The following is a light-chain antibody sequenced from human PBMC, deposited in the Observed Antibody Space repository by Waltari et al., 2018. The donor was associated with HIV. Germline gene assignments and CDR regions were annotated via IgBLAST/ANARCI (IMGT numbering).Light chain of an antibody. CDR2: GNN. J-gene: IGLJ3*02. CDR1: SSNIGAGYD. CDR3: QSYDSSLSGWV. V-gene: IGLV1-40*01. Sequence: QSVLTQPPSVSGAPGQRVTISCTGRSSNIGAGYDVHWYQQLPGTAPKLLIFGNNNRPSGVPDRFSGSKSGTSASLAITGLQAEEEADYYCQSYDSSLSGWVFGGGTKLTVL.